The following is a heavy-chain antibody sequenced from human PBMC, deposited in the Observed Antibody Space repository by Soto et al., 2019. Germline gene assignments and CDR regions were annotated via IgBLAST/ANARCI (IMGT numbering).Heavy chain of an antibody. J-gene: IGHJ5*02. CDR3: ARDWYSSSWGWFDP. CDR2: ISAYNGNT. D-gene: IGHD6-13*01. Sequence: GASVKVSCKASGYTFTSYGISWVRQAPGQGLEWMGWISAYNGNTNYAQKLQGRVTMTTDTSTSTAYMELRSLRSDDTAVYYCARDWYSSSWGWFDPWGQGTLVTVXS. CDR1: GYTFTSYG. V-gene: IGHV1-18*01.